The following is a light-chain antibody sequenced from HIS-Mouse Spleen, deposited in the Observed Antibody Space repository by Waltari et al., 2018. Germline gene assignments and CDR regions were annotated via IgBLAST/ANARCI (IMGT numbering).Light chain of an antibody. CDR2: RNN. CDR3: AAWDDSLSGPWV. CDR1: SSNIGSHY. J-gene: IGLJ3*02. V-gene: IGLV1-47*01. Sequence: QSVLTQPPSASGTPGQRVTISCSGSSSNIGSHYVYWYQQLPVTAPKLLIYRNNQRPSGVPDRFSGSKSGTSASLAISGLRSEDEADYYCAAWDDSLSGPWVFGGGTKLTVL.